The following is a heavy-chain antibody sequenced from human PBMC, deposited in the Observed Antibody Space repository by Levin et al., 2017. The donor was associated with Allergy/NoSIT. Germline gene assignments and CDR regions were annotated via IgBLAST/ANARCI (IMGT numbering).Heavy chain of an antibody. CDR3: ARDHSWSSDS. CDR1: GFTFSSYS. CDR2: IRPDNDIR. V-gene: IGHV3-48*04. Sequence: ASVKVSCAASGFTFSSYSMNWVRQAPGKGLEWISYIRPDNDIRSYADSVKGRFTISRDNARNSLYLQMNSLRAADTAVYYCARDHSWSSDSWGQGTLVTVSS. J-gene: IGHJ4*02. D-gene: IGHD2-8*02.